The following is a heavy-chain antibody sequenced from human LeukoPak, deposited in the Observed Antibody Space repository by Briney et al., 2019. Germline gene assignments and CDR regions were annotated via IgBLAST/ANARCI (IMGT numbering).Heavy chain of an antibody. CDR2: IYYSGST. J-gene: IGHJ4*02. Sequence: PSETLSPTCTVSGGSISSYYWSWIRQPPGKGLEWIGHIYYSGSTNYNPSLKSRVTISVDTSKNQFSLKLSSVTAADTAVYYCARVFGSNWLGGDHWGQGTLVTVSS. D-gene: IGHD4-23*01. CDR1: GGSISSYY. CDR3: ARVFGSNWLGGDH. V-gene: IGHV4-59*01.